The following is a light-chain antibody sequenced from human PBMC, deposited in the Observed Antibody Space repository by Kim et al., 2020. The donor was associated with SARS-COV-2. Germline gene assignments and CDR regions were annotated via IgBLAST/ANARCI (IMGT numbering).Light chain of an antibody. CDR2: QAS. V-gene: IGKV1-5*03. CDR3: QHYNSYPYT. J-gene: IGKJ2*01. CDR1: QNIGSY. Sequence: IQMTQSPSTLAASVGDRVTISCRASQNIGSYLAWYQHKPGKAPTLLVYQASSLESGVPSRFSGSGSETEFILTINSLQPDDFATYYCQHYNSYPYTFGQGTKREI.